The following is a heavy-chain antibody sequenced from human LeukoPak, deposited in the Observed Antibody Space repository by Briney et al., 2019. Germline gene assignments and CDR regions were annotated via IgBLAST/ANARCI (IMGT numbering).Heavy chain of an antibody. CDR2: ISSSSSTI. J-gene: IGHJ6*03. Sequence: GGSLRLSCAAPGFTFSSYSMNWVRQAPGKGLEWVSYISSSSSTIYYADSVKGRFTISRNNAKNSLYLQMNSLRAEDTAVYYCARLVPDYSNYYYYYMDVWGKGTTVTVSS. D-gene: IGHD4-11*01. CDR1: GFTFSSYS. V-gene: IGHV3-48*01. CDR3: ARLVPDYSNYYYYYMDV.